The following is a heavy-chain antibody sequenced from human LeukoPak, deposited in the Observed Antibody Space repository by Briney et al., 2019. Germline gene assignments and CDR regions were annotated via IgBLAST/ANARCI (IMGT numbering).Heavy chain of an antibody. D-gene: IGHD2-2*01. CDR1: GGSISSGGYY. CDR2: IYHSGST. V-gene: IGHV4-30-2*01. J-gene: IGHJ3*02. Sequence: SETLSLTCAVSGGSISSGGYYWSWLRQPPGRGLEWIGYIYHSGSTYYNPSLKSRVTISVARSKHLFSLKLTSVTAADTAVYYCARVPAATGDAFDIWGQGTMVTVSS. CDR3: ARVPAATGDAFDI.